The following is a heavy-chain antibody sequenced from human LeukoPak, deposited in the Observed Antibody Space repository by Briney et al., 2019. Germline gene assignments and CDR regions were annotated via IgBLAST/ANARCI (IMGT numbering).Heavy chain of an antibody. CDR2: ISAYNGNT. V-gene: IGHV1-18*01. J-gene: IGHJ4*02. D-gene: IGHD3-16*02. CDR3: ARDPSYDYVWGSYHRYFDY. CDR1: GYTFTSYG. Sequence: GASVKVSCKASGYTFTSYGISWVRQAPGQGLEWMGWISAYNGNTNYAPELQGRVTMTTDTSTSTAYMELRSLRSDDTAVYYCARDPSYDYVWGSYHRYFDYWGQGTPVTVSS.